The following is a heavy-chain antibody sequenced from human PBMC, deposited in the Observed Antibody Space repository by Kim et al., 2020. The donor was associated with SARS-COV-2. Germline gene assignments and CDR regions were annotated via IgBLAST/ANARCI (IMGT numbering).Heavy chain of an antibody. V-gene: IGHV3-74*01. CDR2: ISSDGSIT. CDR3: ARGFFRDGFDV. CDR1: GFTFNNYW. D-gene: IGHD3-10*01. J-gene: IGHJ6*02. Sequence: GGSLRLSCAVSGFTFNNYWINWVRHAPGKGLEWVSRISSDGSITNYADSVKGRFTMSRDNAENTLYLQMNSLRAEDTAVYYCARGFFRDGFDVWGEGTTVTVSS.